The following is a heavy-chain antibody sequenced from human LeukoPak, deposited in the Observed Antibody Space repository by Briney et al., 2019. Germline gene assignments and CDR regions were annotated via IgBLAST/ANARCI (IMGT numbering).Heavy chain of an antibody. CDR2: VSYDGSDK. D-gene: IGHD6-19*01. V-gene: IGHV3-30-3*01. J-gene: IGHJ4*02. CDR1: GFTFNNYA. CDR3: ASQDTSAYYLY. Sequence: RRSLRLSCAASGFTFNNYAMHWVRQAPGKGLEWVAVVSYDGSDKYYPDSVKGRFTISRDNSKNTMYLQMNSLGAEDTAVYYCASQDTSAYYLYWGQGTLVTVSS.